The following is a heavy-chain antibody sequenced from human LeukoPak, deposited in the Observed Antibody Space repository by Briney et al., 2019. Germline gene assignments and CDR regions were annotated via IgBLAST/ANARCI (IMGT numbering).Heavy chain of an antibody. V-gene: IGHV4-30-4*08. CDR1: GGSISSGDYY. CDR3: ASLLDYFEY. Sequence: PSQTLSLTCTVSGGSISSGDYYWRCLRQPPGKGLEWVGYIYYSGSTYYNPSLKSRVTISVDTSKNQFSLKLSSVTAADTAVYYCASLLDYFEYWGQGALVTPSS. D-gene: IGHD2-8*02. J-gene: IGHJ4*02. CDR2: IYYSGST.